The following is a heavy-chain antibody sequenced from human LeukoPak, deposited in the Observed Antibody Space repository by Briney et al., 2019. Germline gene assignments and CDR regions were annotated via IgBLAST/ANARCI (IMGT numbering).Heavy chain of an antibody. D-gene: IGHD3-10*01. Sequence: SETLSLTCAVSGYSISSGYYWGWIRQAPGKGLEWIGSIYHSGSTYYNPSLKSRVTISVDTSKNQFSLKLSSVTAADTAVYYCARQESDFDYWGQGTLVTVSS. V-gene: IGHV4-38-2*01. CDR3: ARQESDFDY. CDR2: IYHSGST. CDR1: GYSISSGYY. J-gene: IGHJ4*02.